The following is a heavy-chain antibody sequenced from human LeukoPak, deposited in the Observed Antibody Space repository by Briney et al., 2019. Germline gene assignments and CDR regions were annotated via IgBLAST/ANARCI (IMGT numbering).Heavy chain of an antibody. V-gene: IGHV3-23*01. Sequence: PGGSLRLPCTGSGFTFNRYGMSWVRQAPGKGLEWVSGISGSGDSIYYAGSVKSRFTISRDSSKNTLFLQMNTLRPEDTAIYYCAKDHYWSWHYWGQGTVVTLSS. CDR1: GFTFNRYG. CDR3: AKDHYWSWHY. J-gene: IGHJ4*02. CDR2: ISGSGDSI. D-gene: IGHD2-8*02.